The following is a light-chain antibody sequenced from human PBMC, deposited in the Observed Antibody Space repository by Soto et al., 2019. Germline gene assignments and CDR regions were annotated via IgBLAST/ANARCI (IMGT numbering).Light chain of an antibody. CDR3: QQYVSSGT. Sequence: IVLTQSTGTLSLSPGERSTLSCRASQSVSNNYLAWYQQKPGQAPRLLIYGASNRATGIPDRFSGSGSGPDFTLTISRLEPEDFAVYYCQQYVSSGTFGQVTKVDIK. CDR1: QSVSNNY. V-gene: IGKV3-20*01. J-gene: IGKJ1*01. CDR2: GAS.